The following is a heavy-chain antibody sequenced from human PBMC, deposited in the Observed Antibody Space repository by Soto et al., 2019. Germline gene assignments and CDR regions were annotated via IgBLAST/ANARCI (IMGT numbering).Heavy chain of an antibody. CDR1: GGSISTYY. Sequence: SETLSLTCTVSGGSISTYYWSWVRQPPGKGLEWIGYINYSGRTNYNPSLKSRVTMSLDTSKNQFSLRLRSVTAADTAVFYCARYAGSSWFDYWGQGTLVTVSS. CDR3: ARYAGSSWFDY. CDR2: INYSGRT. D-gene: IGHD6-13*01. J-gene: IGHJ4*02. V-gene: IGHV4-59*01.